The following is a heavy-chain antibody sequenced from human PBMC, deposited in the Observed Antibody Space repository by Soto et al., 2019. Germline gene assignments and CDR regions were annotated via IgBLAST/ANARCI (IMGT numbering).Heavy chain of an antibody. D-gene: IGHD6-19*01. J-gene: IGHJ3*02. CDR2: INSDGSTT. CDR3: ARGGGNSDWYLAYDI. Sequence: PGGSLRLCCAATGFTFSTYWVHWVRQAPGKGLVWVSRINSDGSTTNYADSVKGRFTISRDNAKNTLYLQMNSLRAEDTAVYYCARGGGNSDWYLAYDIWGQGTRVTVS. V-gene: IGHV3-74*01. CDR1: GFTFSTYW.